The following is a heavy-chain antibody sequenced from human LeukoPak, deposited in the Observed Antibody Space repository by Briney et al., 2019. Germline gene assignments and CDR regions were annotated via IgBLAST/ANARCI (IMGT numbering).Heavy chain of an antibody. V-gene: IGHV1-8*01. J-gene: IGHJ4*02. CDR3: ARGWANGGYRRRYFDY. CDR1: GYTFTSYD. D-gene: IGHD5-12*01. Sequence: ASVTVSCKASGYTFTSYDINWVRHATGQGLEWMGWMNPNSGNTGYAQNFQGRVTMIRNTSISTAYMELSSLRSEDTAVYYCARGWANGGYRRRYFDYWGQGTLVTVSS. CDR2: MNPNSGNT.